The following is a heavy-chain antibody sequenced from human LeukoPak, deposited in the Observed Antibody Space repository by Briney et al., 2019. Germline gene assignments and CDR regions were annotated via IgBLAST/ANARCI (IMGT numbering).Heavy chain of an antibody. J-gene: IGHJ5*02. CDR3: AKGYYGSGKFFAP. CDR1: GFTFSSYA. D-gene: IGHD3-10*01. Sequence: PGGSLRLSCAASGFTFSSYAMSWVRQAPRKGLEWVSSISGSGGSTYYADSVKGRFTVSRDNSKNTLYVQMNTLSAEDTAVYYCAKGYYGSGKFFAPWGQGTLVTVSS. CDR2: ISGSGGST. V-gene: IGHV3-23*01.